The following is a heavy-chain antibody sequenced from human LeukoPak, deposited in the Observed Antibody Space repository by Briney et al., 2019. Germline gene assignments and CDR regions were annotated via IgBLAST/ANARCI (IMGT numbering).Heavy chain of an antibody. Sequence: SETLSLTCAVYGGSFSGYYWSWIRQPPGKGLEWVGEINYSGSTNYNTSLKRRVTISVDTSKNQFSLKLSSVTAADTAVYYCARADYDFWSGYYTSSYFDYWGQGTLVTVSS. CDR2: INYSGST. CDR3: ARADYDFWSGYYTSSYFDY. CDR1: GGSFSGYY. J-gene: IGHJ4*02. D-gene: IGHD3-3*01. V-gene: IGHV4-34*01.